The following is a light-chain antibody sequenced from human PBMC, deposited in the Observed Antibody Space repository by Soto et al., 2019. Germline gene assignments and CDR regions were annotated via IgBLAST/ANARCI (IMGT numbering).Light chain of an antibody. CDR1: SSDVGGYNY. CDR3: SSYTSSSTLV. CDR2: EVS. J-gene: IGLJ1*01. V-gene: IGLV2-14*01. Sequence: QSALTQPASVSGSPGQSITISCTGTSSDVGGYNYVSWYQQHPGKAPKVMIYEVSNRPSGVSNRFSGSKSGNMASLTISGLQAEDEADYYCSSYTSSSTLVFGTGTKLTVL.